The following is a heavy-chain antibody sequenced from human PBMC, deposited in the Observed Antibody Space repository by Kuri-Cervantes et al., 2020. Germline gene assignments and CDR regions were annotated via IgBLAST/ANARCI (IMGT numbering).Heavy chain of an antibody. CDR1: GFTFSSYW. V-gene: IGHV3-7*01. D-gene: IGHD1-26*01. CDR3: ARGGGLQWGVMGGYYYYGMDV. Sequence: GESLKISCAASGFTFSSYWMSWVRQAPGKGLEWVANIKQDGSEKYYVDSVKGRFTISRDNAKNSLDLQMNSLRVEDTAVYYCARGGGLQWGVMGGYYYYGMDVWGQGTTVTVSS. CDR2: IKQDGSEK. J-gene: IGHJ6*02.